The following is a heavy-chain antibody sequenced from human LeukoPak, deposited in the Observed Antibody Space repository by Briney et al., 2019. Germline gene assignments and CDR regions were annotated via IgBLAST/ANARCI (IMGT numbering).Heavy chain of an antibody. V-gene: IGHV4-59*01. CDR1: GGSISSYY. Sequence: SETLSLTCTVSGGSISSYYWSWIRQPPGKGLEWTGYIYYSGSTNYNPSLKSRVTISVDTSKNQFSLKLSSVTAADTAVYYCARVLTMVRAFDIWGQGTMVTVSS. CDR2: IYYSGST. J-gene: IGHJ3*02. D-gene: IGHD3-10*01. CDR3: ARVLTMVRAFDI.